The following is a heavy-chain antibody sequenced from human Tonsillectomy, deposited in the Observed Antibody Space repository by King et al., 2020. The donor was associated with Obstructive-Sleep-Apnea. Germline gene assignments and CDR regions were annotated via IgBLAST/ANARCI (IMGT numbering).Heavy chain of an antibody. J-gene: IGHJ4*02. Sequence: VQLVESGGGLVKPGGSLRLSCAASGFTFSDYYMSWIRQAPGKGLEWVSYISSSSSYTNYADSVKGRFTISRENAKNSLYLQMNSRRAEDTAVYYCARSTPVTGGNYYDYWGQGTLVTVSS. CDR2: ISSSSSYT. CDR3: ARSTPVTGGNYYDY. D-gene: IGHD4-23*01. CDR1: GFTFSDYY. V-gene: IGHV3-11*06.